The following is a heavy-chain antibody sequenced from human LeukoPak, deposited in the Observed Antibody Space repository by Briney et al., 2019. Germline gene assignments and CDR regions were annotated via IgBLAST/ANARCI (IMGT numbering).Heavy chain of an antibody. Sequence: SETLSLTCTVSGGSISSYYWSWIRQPPGKGLEWIGYIYYSGSTNYNPSLKSRVTISVDTSKNQFSLKLSSVTAADTAVYYCARVCSSTSCYIDAFDIWGQGTMVTVSS. CDR2: IYYSGST. J-gene: IGHJ3*02. D-gene: IGHD2-2*02. CDR1: GGSISSYY. V-gene: IGHV4-59*01. CDR3: ARVCSSTSCYIDAFDI.